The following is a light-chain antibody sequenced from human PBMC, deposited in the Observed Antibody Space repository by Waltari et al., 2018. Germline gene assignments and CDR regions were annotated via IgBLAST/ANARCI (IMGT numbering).Light chain of an antibody. V-gene: IGKV3-15*01. CDR3: QQYHNWPPT. CDR1: QSARSN. Sequence: EMVMTQSPATLSVSPGERATLSCRASQSARSNLAWYQQKRGQAPRLLIFGASTRATAIPARFSGSGSGTEFTLTISSLQSEDFAVYYCQQYHNWPPTFGQGTKVEIK. CDR2: GAS. J-gene: IGKJ1*01.